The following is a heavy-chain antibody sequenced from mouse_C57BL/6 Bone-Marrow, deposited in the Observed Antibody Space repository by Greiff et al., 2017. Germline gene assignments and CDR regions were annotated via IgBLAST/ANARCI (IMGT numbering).Heavy chain of an antibody. CDR3: AREMGWLLGFCY. CDR1: GFTFTDYY. V-gene: IGHV1-36*01. D-gene: IGHD2-3*01. J-gene: IGHJ2*01. CDR2: VYPYNGGT. Sequence: EVKLLESGPVLVKPGPSVKISCKASGFTFTDYYMHWVKQSHGKSLEWIGLVYPYNGGTSYNQKFKGKATLTVDTSSSTSYMELNSLTSEDAAVYYCAREMGWLLGFCYWGQSTTLTVSS.